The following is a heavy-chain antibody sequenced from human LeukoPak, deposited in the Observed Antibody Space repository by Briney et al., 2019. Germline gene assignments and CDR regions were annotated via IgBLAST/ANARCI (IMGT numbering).Heavy chain of an antibody. CDR2: INSDGSTT. V-gene: IGHV3-74*01. J-gene: IGHJ4*02. Sequence: GGSLRLSCAASGFTFSSYWMHWVRQAPGKGLVWVSNINSDGSTTTYADSVKGRFTISRDNSKNTLYLQMNSLRAEDTAVYYCARDQSDYYDSSGYSPFDYWGQGTLVTVSS. D-gene: IGHD3-22*01. CDR3: ARDQSDYYDSSGYSPFDY. CDR1: GFTFSSYW.